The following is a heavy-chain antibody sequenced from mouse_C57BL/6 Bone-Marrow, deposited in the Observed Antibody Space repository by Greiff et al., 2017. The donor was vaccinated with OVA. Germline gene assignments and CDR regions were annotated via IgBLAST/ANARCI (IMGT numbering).Heavy chain of an antibody. CDR3: AREMVPYYYAMDY. V-gene: IGHV5-4*01. CDR1: GFPFSSYA. D-gene: IGHD2-3*01. CDR2: ISDGGSYT. J-gene: IGHJ4*01. Sequence: EVQVVESGGGLVKPGGSLKLSCAASGFPFSSYAMSWVRQTPEKRLEWVATISDGGSYTYYPDNVKGRFTISRDNAKNNLYLQMSHLKSEDTAMYYCAREMVPYYYAMDYWGQGTSVTVSS.